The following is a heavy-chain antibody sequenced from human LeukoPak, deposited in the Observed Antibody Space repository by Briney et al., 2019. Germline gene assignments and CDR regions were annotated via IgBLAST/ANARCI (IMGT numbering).Heavy chain of an antibody. J-gene: IGHJ4*02. CDR2: INPSGGST. CDR3: ARDADGYKYFDY. CDR1: GGTFNSYA. V-gene: IGHV1-46*02. Sequence: ASVKVSCKAPGGTFNSYAISWVRQAPGQGLEWMGIINPSGGSTSYAQKFQGRVTMTRDTSTSTVYMELSSLRSEDTAVYYCARDADGYKYFDYWGQGTLVTVSS. D-gene: IGHD5-24*01.